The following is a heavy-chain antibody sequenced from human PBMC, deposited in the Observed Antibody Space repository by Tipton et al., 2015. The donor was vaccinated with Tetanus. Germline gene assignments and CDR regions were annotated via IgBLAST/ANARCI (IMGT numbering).Heavy chain of an antibody. V-gene: IGHV1-18*01. Sequence: QSGAEVKNPGASVKVSCKASAYTLRNNFICWVRQAPGQGLEWIGWISTDNVDTRYARKFQDRVTMTTDTSTSTVYMELRSLRSDDTAMYYCAREVWATGLFFDYWGQGTLVTVSS. CDR2: ISTDNVDT. J-gene: IGHJ4*02. CDR1: AYTLRNNF. CDR3: AREVWATGLFFDY. D-gene: IGHD3-9*01.